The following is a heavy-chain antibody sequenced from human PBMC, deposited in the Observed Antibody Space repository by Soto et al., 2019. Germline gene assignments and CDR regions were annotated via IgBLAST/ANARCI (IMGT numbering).Heavy chain of an antibody. Sequence: EVQLVESGGGLVQPGGSLRLSCTVSGFIFSNYDMHWVRQVTGRGLEWVSAIGTAGDTYYSGSVKGRFTSSRENAKNSLYLQMNSLRAEDTAVYYCVRDGGGNHGGYYYSSMDVWGQGTTVIVSS. J-gene: IGHJ6*02. D-gene: IGHD3-16*01. CDR2: IGTAGDT. CDR3: VRDGGGNHGGYYYSSMDV. CDR1: GFIFSNYD. V-gene: IGHV3-13*01.